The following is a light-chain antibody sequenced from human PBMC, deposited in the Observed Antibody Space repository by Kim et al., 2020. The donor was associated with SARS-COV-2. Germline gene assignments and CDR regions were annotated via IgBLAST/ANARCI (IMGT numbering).Light chain of an antibody. CDR3: QQYNNWPPWT. CDR2: GAS. J-gene: IGKJ1*01. Sequence: VSPGESATLSCRASQCVGSNLAWYQQKPGQAPRLLIYGASTRATGIPARFSGSGSGTEFTLTISSLQSEDFALYYWQQYNNWPPWTFGQGTKLEI. CDR1: QCVGSN. V-gene: IGKV3-15*01.